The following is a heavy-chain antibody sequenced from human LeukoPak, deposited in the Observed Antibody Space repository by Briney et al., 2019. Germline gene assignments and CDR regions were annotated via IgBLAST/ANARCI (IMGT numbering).Heavy chain of an antibody. CDR2: IYYSGST. V-gene: IGHV4-59*12. CDR1: GGSISSYY. Sequence: SETLSLTCTVSGGSISSYYWSWIRQPPGKGLEWIGYIYYSGSTNYNPSLKSRVTISVDTSKNQFSLKLSSVTAADTAVYYCARVGPYIAAADNWFDPWGQGTLVTVSS. CDR3: ARVGPYIAAADNWFDP. J-gene: IGHJ5*02. D-gene: IGHD6-13*01.